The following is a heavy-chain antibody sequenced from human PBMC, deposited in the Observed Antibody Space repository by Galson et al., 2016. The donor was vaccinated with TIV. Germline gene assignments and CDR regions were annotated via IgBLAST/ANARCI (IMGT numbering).Heavy chain of an antibody. Sequence: SVKVSCKASGHIFTRDYVHWVRQAPGQGLEWMGVIDPTYGGTTFAQKFQASVTMTRDTSTSTVYMEVSGLKSDDTAVYYCIRDLGRPRDFWGQGTLVTVSS. CDR3: IRDLGRPRDF. J-gene: IGHJ4*02. D-gene: IGHD7-27*01. CDR2: IDPTYGGT. CDR1: GHIFTRDY. V-gene: IGHV1-46*03.